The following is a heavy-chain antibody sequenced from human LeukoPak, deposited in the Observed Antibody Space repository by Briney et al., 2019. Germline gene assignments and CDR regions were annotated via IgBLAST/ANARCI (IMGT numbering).Heavy chain of an antibody. D-gene: IGHD1-26*01. J-gene: IGHJ5*02. CDR2: INPNSGGT. Sequence: ASVKVSCKASGYTFTVYYMYWLRQAPGQGLEWMGWINPNSGGTYYAQKFQGRVTMTRDMSTSTVYMELSSLRSEDTAVYYCARGSGSANWFDPWGQGTLVTVSS. CDR1: GYTFTVYY. CDR3: ARGSGSANWFDP. V-gene: IGHV1-2*02.